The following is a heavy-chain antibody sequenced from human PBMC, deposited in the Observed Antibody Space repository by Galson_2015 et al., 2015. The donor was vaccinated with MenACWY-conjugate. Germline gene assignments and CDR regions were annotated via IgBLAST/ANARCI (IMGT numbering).Heavy chain of an antibody. CDR2: IQQDGSEK. J-gene: IGHJ4*02. Sequence: SLRLSCAGSGITLSNYWMNWVRQAPGKGLEWVGSIQQDGSEKNYVDSVKGRFTFSRDNAKNSLYLQMNSLRAEETAVYYCARDVAVGGFDYWGQGTRVTVSS. D-gene: IGHD6-19*01. CDR1: GITLSNYW. V-gene: IGHV3-7*03. CDR3: ARDVAVGGFDY.